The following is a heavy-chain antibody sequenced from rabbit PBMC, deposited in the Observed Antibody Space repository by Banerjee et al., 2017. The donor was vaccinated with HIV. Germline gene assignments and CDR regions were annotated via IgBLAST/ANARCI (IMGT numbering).Heavy chain of an antibody. CDR3: GRSYVGKAITSLNL. J-gene: IGHJ4*01. CDR1: GFSFSNKYV. CDR2: IYAGTSGHT. Sequence: QEQLEESGGDLVKPEGSLTLTCKASGFSFSNKYVLCWVRQAPGKGLEWVACIYAGTSGHTYYASWAKGRFTISKTSSTTVTLQMTRLTAADTATYFCGRSYVGKAITSLNLWGQGTLVTVS. V-gene: IGHV1S45*01. D-gene: IGHD4-2*01.